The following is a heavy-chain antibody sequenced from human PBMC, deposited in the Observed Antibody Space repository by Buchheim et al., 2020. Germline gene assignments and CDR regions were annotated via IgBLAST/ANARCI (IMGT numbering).Heavy chain of an antibody. CDR3: ARGGSYSDNAMDV. D-gene: IGHD4-11*01. CDR2: IWYVGSNK. Sequence: QEQLVESGGGVVQPGRSLRLSCAASGFTFSSYGMHWVRQAPGKGLEWVALIWYVGSNKYYGDSVKGRFTISRDNSKNTLYLQMNSLGAEDTAVYYCARGGSYSDNAMDVWGQGTT. J-gene: IGHJ6*02. CDR1: GFTFSSYG. V-gene: IGHV3-33*01.